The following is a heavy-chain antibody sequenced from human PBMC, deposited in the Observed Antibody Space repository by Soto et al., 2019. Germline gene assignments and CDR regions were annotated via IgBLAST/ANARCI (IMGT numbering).Heavy chain of an antibody. Sequence: QVKLQESGPGLVKPSQTLSLTFTVSGGAISSGDYYRSWIRQPPGKGLEWIGYIYYSGSTYYNPSLKSRVTLSLHTSTNQFYLKLSSVTAADTAVYYCASSSSGYTFYAYWGQGTLVNVSS. CDR3: ASSSSGYTFYAY. J-gene: IGHJ4*02. D-gene: IGHD6-6*01. CDR1: GGAISSGDYY. V-gene: IGHV4-30-4*01. CDR2: IYYSGST.